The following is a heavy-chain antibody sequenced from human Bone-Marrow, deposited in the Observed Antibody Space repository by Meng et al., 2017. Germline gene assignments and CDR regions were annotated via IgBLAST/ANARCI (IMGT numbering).Heavy chain of an antibody. V-gene: IGHV4-39*07. D-gene: IGHD5-24*01. CDR2: IYYSGST. J-gene: IGHJ4*02. Sequence: SETLSLTCTVSGGSISSSSYYWGWIRQPPGKGLEWIGSIYYSGSTYYNPSLKSRVTISVDTSKNQFSLKLSSVTAADTAVYYCARVRGGGYNVFRPYYFDYWGQGTLVTVSS. CDR3: ARVRGGGYNVFRPYYFDY. CDR1: GGSISSSSYY.